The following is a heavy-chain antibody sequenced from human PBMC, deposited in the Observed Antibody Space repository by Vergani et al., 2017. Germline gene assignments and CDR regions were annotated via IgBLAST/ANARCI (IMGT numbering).Heavy chain of an antibody. J-gene: IGHJ4*02. Sequence: QVQLQESGPGLVKPSQTLSLTCTVPGGSINSQNYYWSWIRQPAGKGLEWIGRIHTSGSTNYNPSLKSRVTMSEDTSKNQFSLNLTSETAADTAVYFCARGSCLGGSCYKPLFYYWGQGILVTVSS. D-gene: IGHD2-15*01. CDR1: GGSINSQNYY. V-gene: IGHV4-61*02. CDR2: IHTSGST. CDR3: ARGSCLGGSCYKPLFYY.